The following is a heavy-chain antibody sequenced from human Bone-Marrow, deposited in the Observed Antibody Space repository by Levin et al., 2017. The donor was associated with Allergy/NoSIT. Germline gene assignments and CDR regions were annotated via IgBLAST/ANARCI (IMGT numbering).Heavy chain of an antibody. V-gene: IGHV4-39*07. D-gene: IGHD1-14*01. CDR2: IYYIGNT. J-gene: IGHJ4*01. Sequence: SETLSLTCTVSGGSISSSPYYWVWIRQPPGKGLEWIGSIYYIGNTYYNPSLKSRATISVDTSKNLFSLKLSSVTAADTAVYYCAREGTPPSWDYWGQGTLVTVSS. CDR1: GGSISSSPYY. CDR3: AREGTPPSWDY.